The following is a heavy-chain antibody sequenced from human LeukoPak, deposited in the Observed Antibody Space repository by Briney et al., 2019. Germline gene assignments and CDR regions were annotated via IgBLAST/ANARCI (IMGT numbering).Heavy chain of an antibody. V-gene: IGHV3-21*01. CDR1: GFTFSSYS. CDR2: ISGSGGST. J-gene: IGHJ5*02. D-gene: IGHD5-24*01. Sequence: GGSLRLSCAASGFTFSSYSMNWVRQAPGKGLEWVSAISGSGGSTYYADSVKGRFTISRDNAKNSLYLQMNSLRAEDTAVYYCARDLLGDGYNLCDPWGRGTLVTVSS. CDR3: ARDLLGDGYNLCDP.